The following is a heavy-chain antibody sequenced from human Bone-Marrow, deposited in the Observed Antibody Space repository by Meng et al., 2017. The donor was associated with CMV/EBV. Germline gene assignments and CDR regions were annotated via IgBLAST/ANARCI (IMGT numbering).Heavy chain of an antibody. D-gene: IGHD3-22*01. CDR2: VSNTGT. CDR1: GFSFRNYD. CDR3: AKSFRQYDTNGYYSFDY. V-gene: IGHV3-23*01. J-gene: IGHJ4*02. Sequence: GFSFRNYDMRWVRQAPGKGLEWVSSVSNTGTTYADSVTGRFTLPRDNSQNTMVLQMNSLRAEDTAVYYCAKSFRQYDTNGYYSFDYWGQGALVTVSS.